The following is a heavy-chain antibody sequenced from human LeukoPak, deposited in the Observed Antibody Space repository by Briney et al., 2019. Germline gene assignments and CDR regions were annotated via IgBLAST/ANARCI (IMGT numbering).Heavy chain of an antibody. CDR2: IKQDGSEK. CDR1: GFTFSSYW. V-gene: IGHV3-7*01. J-gene: IGHJ6*03. Sequence: GGSLRLSCAASGFTFSSYWISWVRQAPGKGLEWVASIKQDGSEKYSVDSVKGRFTNSRDNAKNSLYLQMNSLRAEDTGVYYCAREAGGSGYSDYYYYMDVWGKGTTVTVSS. D-gene: IGHD2-15*01. CDR3: AREAGGSGYSDYYYYMDV.